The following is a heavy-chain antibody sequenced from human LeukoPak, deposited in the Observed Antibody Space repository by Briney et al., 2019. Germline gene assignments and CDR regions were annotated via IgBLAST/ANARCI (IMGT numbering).Heavy chain of an antibody. CDR2: ISYDGNNQ. CDR1: GFTFSTYA. CDR3: ATQGSGLLRGLFDY. D-gene: IGHD3-3*01. Sequence: PGGSLRLSCAASGFTFSTYAMPWVRQAPGKGLEWVAVISYDGNNQYYADSVKGRLTISRDNSKNTLYLQMDSLRAEDTAVYYCATQGSGLLRGLFDYWGQGTLVTVSS. J-gene: IGHJ4*02. V-gene: IGHV3-30-3*01.